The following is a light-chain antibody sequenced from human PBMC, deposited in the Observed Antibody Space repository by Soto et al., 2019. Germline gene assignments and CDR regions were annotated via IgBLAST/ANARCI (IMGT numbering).Light chain of an antibody. CDR3: QQYNIWPWT. J-gene: IGKJ1*01. CDR1: QSVSDN. Sequence: EIVMTQSPATLSVSPGERATLSCRASQSVSDNLAWYQQKPGQAPRLLIYGASTRATGFPARFSGSGSGTEFTLTISSLQSEDFALYYCQQYNIWPWTFGQGTKV. V-gene: IGKV3-15*01. CDR2: GAS.